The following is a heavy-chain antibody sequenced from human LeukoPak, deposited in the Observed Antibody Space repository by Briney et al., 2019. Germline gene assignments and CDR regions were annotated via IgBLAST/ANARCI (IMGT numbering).Heavy chain of an antibody. CDR1: GYTFTSYG. CDR2: ISAYNGYT. D-gene: IGHD6-6*01. CDR3: ARDTEYKSVDY. J-gene: IGHJ4*02. Sequence: ASVKVSCKASGYTFTSYGINWVRQALGQGLEWMGWISAYNGYTTYAQNLQDRVTMTTDTSTSTVYMEVRSLRSDDTAVYYCARDTEYKSVDYWGQGTLVTVSS. V-gene: IGHV1-18*01.